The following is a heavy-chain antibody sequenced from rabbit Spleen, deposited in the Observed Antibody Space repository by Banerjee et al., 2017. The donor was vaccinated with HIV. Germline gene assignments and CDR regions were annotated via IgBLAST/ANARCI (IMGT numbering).Heavy chain of an antibody. CDR3: ARDSATSFSTYGMDL. J-gene: IGHJ6*01. CDR1: GFSFNSGYD. D-gene: IGHD1-1*01. CDR2: AYAGSSGNT. Sequence: QSLEESGGALVKPGASLTLTCKASGFSFNSGYDMCWVRQAPGKGLEWVACAYAGSSGNTYSATWAKGRFTISKTSSTTVTLQMNSLTSADTATYFCARDSATSFSTYGMDLWGQGTLVTVS. V-gene: IGHV1S40*01.